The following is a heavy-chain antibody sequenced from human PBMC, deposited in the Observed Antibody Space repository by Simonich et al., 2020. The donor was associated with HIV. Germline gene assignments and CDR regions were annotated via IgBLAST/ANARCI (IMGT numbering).Heavy chain of an antibody. V-gene: IGHV1-8*03. CDR1: GYTFTSYD. D-gene: IGHD4-17*01. CDR2: MNPNSGNT. Sequence: QVQLVQSGAEVKKPGASVKVSCKASGYTFTSYDIRWVRQAPGQGLEWMGWMNPNSGNTDYAQMFHGRFTSSRDTSISTAYMELSSLRSEDTAVYYCARALRWFDPWGQGTLVTVSS. CDR3: ARALRWFDP. J-gene: IGHJ5*02.